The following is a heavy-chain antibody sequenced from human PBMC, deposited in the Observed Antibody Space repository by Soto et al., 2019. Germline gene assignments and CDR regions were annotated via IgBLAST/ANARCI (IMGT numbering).Heavy chain of an antibody. Sequence: LRLSCAASGFTFSSYSMNWVRQAPGKGLEWVSSISSSSSYIYYADSVKGRFTISRDNAKNSLYLQMNSLRAEDTAVYYCAREPYYYDSSGYNSGFPYYYGMDVWGQGTTVTVSS. CDR3: AREPYYYDSSGYNSGFPYYYGMDV. V-gene: IGHV3-21*01. CDR2: ISSSSSYI. J-gene: IGHJ6*02. D-gene: IGHD3-22*01. CDR1: GFTFSSYS.